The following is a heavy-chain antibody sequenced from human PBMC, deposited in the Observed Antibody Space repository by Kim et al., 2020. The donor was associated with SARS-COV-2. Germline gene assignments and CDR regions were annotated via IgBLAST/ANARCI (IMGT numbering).Heavy chain of an antibody. D-gene: IGHD1-26*01. V-gene: IGHV3-9*01. J-gene: IGHJ6*02. Sequence: GGSLRLSCAGSGFSFGDYGIHWVRQGPGKGLQWVSGISLKSDNIGYADSVKGRFTISRDNAKNSVYLQMNNLRPEDTAFYYCTRVREGFNVWGQGTTVTVSS. CDR2: ISLKSDNI. CDR1: GFSFGDYG. CDR3: TRVREGFNV.